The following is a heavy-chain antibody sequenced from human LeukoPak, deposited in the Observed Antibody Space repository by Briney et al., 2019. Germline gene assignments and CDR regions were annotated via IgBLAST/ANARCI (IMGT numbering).Heavy chain of an antibody. V-gene: IGHV4-4*07. CDR2: IYTSGST. Sequence: SETLSLTCTVSGGSISSYYWSWIRQPAGKGLEWIGRIYTSGSTNYNPSLKSRVTMSVDTSKNQFSLKLSSVIAADTAVYYCARDKYYYGSETIWFDPWGQGTLVTVSS. CDR1: GGSISSYY. D-gene: IGHD3-10*01. CDR3: ARDKYYYGSETIWFDP. J-gene: IGHJ5*02.